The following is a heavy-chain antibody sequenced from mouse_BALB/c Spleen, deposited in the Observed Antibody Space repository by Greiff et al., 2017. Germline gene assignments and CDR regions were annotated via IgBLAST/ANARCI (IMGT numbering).Heavy chain of an antibody. CDR1: GFTFRSFG. CDR3: ARGNGNYGAMDY. CDR2: ISSGSSTI. D-gene: IGHD2-1*01. J-gene: IGHJ4*01. V-gene: IGHV5-17*02. Sequence: EVKLVESGGGLVQPGGSRKLSCAASGFTFRSFGMHWVRQAPEKGLEWVAYISSGSSTIYYADTVKGRFTISRDNPKNTLFLQMTSLRSEDTAMYYCARGNGNYGAMDYWGQGTSVTVSS.